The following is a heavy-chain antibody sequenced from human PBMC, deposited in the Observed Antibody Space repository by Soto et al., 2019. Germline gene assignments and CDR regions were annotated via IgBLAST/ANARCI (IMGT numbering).Heavy chain of an antibody. CDR2: INHSGST. V-gene: IGHV4-31*03. CDR1: GGSISSGGYY. J-gene: IGHJ4*02. Sequence: SETLSLTCTVSGGSISSGGYYWSWIRQHPGKGLEWIGYINHSGSTNYNPSLKSRVTISVDTSKNQFSLKLSSVTAADTAVYYCARVGPPHNWPMVRGVIRYYFDYWGQGTLVTVSS. CDR3: ARVGPPHNWPMVRGVIRYYFDY. D-gene: IGHD3-10*01.